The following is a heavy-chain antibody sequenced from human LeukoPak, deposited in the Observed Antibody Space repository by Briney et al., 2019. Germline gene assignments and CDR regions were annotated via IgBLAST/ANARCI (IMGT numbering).Heavy chain of an antibody. J-gene: IGHJ3*02. D-gene: IGHD5-18*01. CDR2: IYSGGST. CDR3: ARHQGYSYGGHDALDI. V-gene: IGHV3-53*01. CDR1: GFTVSSNY. Sequence: GGSLRLSCAASGFTVSSNYMSWVRQAPGKGLEWVSVIYSGGSTYYADSVKGRFTISRDNSKNTLYLQMNSLRAEDTAVYYCARHQGYSYGGHDALDIWGQGTMVTVSS.